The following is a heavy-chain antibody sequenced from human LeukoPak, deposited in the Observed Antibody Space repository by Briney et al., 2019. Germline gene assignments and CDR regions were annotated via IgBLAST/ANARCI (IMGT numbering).Heavy chain of an antibody. J-gene: IGHJ3*02. Sequence: GGSLRLSCAASGFTFSSYAMSWVRQAPGKGLEWVSAISGSGGSTYYADSVKGRFTISRDNSKNTLYLQMNSLRAEDTAVYYCAKDLKTMVRGVIYAFDIWGQGAMVTVSS. V-gene: IGHV3-23*01. CDR2: ISGSGGST. D-gene: IGHD3-10*01. CDR3: AKDLKTMVRGVIYAFDI. CDR1: GFTFSSYA.